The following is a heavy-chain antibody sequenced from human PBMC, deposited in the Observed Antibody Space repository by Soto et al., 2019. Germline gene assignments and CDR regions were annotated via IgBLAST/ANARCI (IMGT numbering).Heavy chain of an antibody. CDR1: GYTFTSYA. CDR2: INAGNGNT. V-gene: IGHV1-3*01. J-gene: IGHJ4*02. D-gene: IGHD4-17*01. CDR3: ARDSRWGDYGGDY. Sequence: ASVKVSCKASGYTFTSYAMHWVRQAPGQRLEWMGWINAGNGNTKYSQKFQGRVTITRDTSASTAYMELSSLRSEDTAVYYCARDSRWGDYGGDYWGQGTLVTVSS.